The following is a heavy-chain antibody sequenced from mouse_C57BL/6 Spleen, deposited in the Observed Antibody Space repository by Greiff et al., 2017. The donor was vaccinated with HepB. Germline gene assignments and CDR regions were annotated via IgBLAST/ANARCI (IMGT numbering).Heavy chain of an antibody. J-gene: IGHJ2*01. CDR1: GFSLTSYG. Sequence: QVQLQQSGPGLVQPSQSLSITCTVSGFSLTSYGVHWVRPSPGKGLEWLGVIWSGGSTDYNAAFISRLSISKDNSKSQVFFKMNNLQADDTAIYYCARSSLPYYFDYWGQGTTRTVSS. CDR2: IWSGGST. D-gene: IGHD2-1*01. CDR3: ARSSLPYYFDY. V-gene: IGHV2-2*01.